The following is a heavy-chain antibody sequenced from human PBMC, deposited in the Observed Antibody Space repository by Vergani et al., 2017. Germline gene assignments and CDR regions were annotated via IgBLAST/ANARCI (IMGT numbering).Heavy chain of an antibody. CDR2: IIPIFGIA. D-gene: IGHD2-15*01. CDR3: AGTTVAANYYYGMDV. Sequence: QVQLVQSGAEVKKPGSSVKVSCKASGGTFSSYAISWVRQAPGQGLEWMGGIIPIFGIANYAQKFQGRVTLTADKSTSTAYMELSSLRSEDTAVYYCAGTTVAANYYYGMDVWGQGTTVTVSS. J-gene: IGHJ6*01. CDR1: GGTFSSYA. V-gene: IGHV1-69*17.